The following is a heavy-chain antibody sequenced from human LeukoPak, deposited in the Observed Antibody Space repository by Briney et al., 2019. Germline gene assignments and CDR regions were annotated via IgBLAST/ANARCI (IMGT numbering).Heavy chain of an antibody. Sequence: ASVKVSCKASGYTFTSYAMNWVRQAPGQGLEWMGGIIPIFGTANYAQKFQGRVTITADKSTSTAYMELSSLRSEDTAVYYCAREKRDYYDSSGYLVYYFDYWGQGTLVTVSS. CDR3: AREKRDYYDSSGYLVYYFDY. J-gene: IGHJ4*02. V-gene: IGHV1-69*06. CDR2: IIPIFGTA. CDR1: GYTFTSYA. D-gene: IGHD3-22*01.